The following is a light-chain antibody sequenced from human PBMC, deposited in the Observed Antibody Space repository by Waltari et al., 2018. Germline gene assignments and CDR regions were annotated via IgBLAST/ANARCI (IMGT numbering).Light chain of an antibody. J-gene: IGLJ3*02. CDR2: SNN. Sequence: QSVLTQPPSASGTPGQWVTISCSGSSPNIGSNTLNWYQQFPGTAPKLLIYSNNQRPPGVPDRFSGSKSGTSASLALSGLQSEDEADYYCAAWDDSVNGPVFGGGTKLTV. CDR3: AAWDDSVNGPV. CDR1: SPNIGSNT. V-gene: IGLV1-44*01.